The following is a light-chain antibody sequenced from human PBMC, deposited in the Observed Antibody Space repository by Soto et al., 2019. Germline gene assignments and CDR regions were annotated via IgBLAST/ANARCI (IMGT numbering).Light chain of an antibody. Sequence: DVVMTQSPDSLAVSLGERATINCKSSQSVLYSSNNKNYLAWYQQKPGQPPKLLIYWASTRESGVPARFSGSGSGTDFTLTISSLQAEDVAVYYCQQYYSTPPRTFGQGTKVDIK. J-gene: IGKJ1*01. CDR1: QSVLYSSNNKNY. CDR3: QQYYSTPPRT. CDR2: WAS. V-gene: IGKV4-1*01.